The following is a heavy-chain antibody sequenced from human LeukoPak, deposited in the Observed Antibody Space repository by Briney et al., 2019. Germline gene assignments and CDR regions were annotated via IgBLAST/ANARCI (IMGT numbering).Heavy chain of an antibody. J-gene: IGHJ3*02. Sequence: GGSLRLSCAASGFTVSSNYMSWVRQAPGKGLEWVSVIYSGGSTYYADSVKGRFTISRDNSKNTLYLQMNSLRAEDTAVYYCARDLGSSGSDAFDTWGQGTMVTVSS. D-gene: IGHD3-22*01. CDR1: GFTVSSNY. V-gene: IGHV3-53*01. CDR2: IYSGGST. CDR3: ARDLGSSGSDAFDT.